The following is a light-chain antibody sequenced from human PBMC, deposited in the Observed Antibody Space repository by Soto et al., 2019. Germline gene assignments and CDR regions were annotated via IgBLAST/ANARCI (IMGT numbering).Light chain of an antibody. J-gene: IGLJ3*02. Sequence: QSALTQPPSASGSPGQSVTISCTGTSSDVGAYKYVSWYQQYPGKAPKLMIYEVSKRPSGVPDCFSGSKSGNTASLTVSGLQYEDEADYYCSSYVGSDIWVFGGGTKVTVL. CDR2: EVS. CDR3: SSYVGSDIWV. CDR1: SSDVGAYKY. V-gene: IGLV2-8*01.